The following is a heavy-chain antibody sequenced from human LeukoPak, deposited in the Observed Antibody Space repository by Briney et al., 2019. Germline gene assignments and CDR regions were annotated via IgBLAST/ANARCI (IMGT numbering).Heavy chain of an antibody. CDR3: ARTRTSYGSGSYYQIDY. J-gene: IGHJ4*02. CDR2: ISAYNGNT. Sequence: GASVKVSCKASGYTFTSYGISWVRQAPGQGLEWMGWISAYNGNTNYAQKLQGRVTMTTDTSTSTAYMELRSLRSDDTAVYYCARTRTSYGSGSYYQIDYWGQGTLVTVSS. D-gene: IGHD3-10*01. V-gene: IGHV1-18*01. CDR1: GYTFTSYG.